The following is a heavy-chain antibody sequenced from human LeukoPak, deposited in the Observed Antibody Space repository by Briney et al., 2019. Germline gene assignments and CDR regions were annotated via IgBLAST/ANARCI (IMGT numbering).Heavy chain of an antibody. J-gene: IGHJ4*02. CDR1: GGSISSGGYY. CDR3: ARDYGQQWLAPSLFGY. CDR2: IYYSGST. D-gene: IGHD6-19*01. Sequence: PSQTLSLTCTVSGGSISSGGYYWSWIRQHPGKGLEWIGYIYYSGSTYYNPSLKSRVTISVDTSKNQFSLKLSSVTAADTAVYYCARDYGQQWLAPSLFGYWGQGTLVTVSS. V-gene: IGHV4-31*03.